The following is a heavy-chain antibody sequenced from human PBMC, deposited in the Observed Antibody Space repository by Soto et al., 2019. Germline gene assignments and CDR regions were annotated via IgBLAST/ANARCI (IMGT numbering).Heavy chain of an antibody. CDR2: IYFDGITT. D-gene: IGHD1-26*01. V-gene: IGHV3-74*01. Sequence: GGSLRLSCAASGFTFNTHWMHWVRQAPGKGLVWVSRIYFDGITTNYADSVKGRLTVSRDNAKNTVYLHVNTLRDEDTAVYYCARGGAMGVDYWGKGNLVHVA. CDR1: GFTFNTHW. CDR3: ARGGAMGVDY. J-gene: IGHJ4*02.